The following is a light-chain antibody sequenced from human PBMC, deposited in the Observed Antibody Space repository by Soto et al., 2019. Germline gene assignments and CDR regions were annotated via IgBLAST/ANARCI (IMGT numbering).Light chain of an antibody. CDR1: QGFASY. CDR3: QRRANWPPWT. V-gene: IGKV3-11*01. J-gene: IGKJ1*01. CDR2: DAS. Sequence: LTQSPSSLSASVGDRVTITCRASQGFASYLAWYQQKPGQAPRLLIYDASKRATGIPARFSGSGSATDFTLTISSLETEDFAVYYCQRRANWPPWTFGQGTKVEIK.